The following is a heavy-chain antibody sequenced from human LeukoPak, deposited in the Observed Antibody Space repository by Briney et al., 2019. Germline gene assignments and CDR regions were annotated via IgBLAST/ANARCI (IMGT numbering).Heavy chain of an antibody. CDR2: LSPSGADT. CDR1: GFTFTNYA. V-gene: IGHV3-23*01. Sequence: GGSLRLSCAASGFTFTNYAMNWVRQAPGKGLEWVSTLSPSGADTYYADSVKGRFTISRDISKNTLYLQMNSLRAEDTAVYYCARRAYNWGAFDIWGQGTLVTVSS. CDR3: ARRAYNWGAFDI. J-gene: IGHJ4*02. D-gene: IGHD5-24*01.